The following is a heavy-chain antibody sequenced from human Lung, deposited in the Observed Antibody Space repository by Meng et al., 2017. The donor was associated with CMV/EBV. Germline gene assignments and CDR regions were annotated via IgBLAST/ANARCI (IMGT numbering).Heavy chain of an antibody. D-gene: IGHD3-16*01. J-gene: IGHJ3*01. V-gene: IGHV6-1*01. CDR2: TYYRSRWYN. Sequence: SETXSLTCAISGYSVSSNSAAWNWIRQSPSRGLEWLGMTYYRSRWYNDYAPSVKSRITINPDTSKNQFSLQLHSVTPEDTAVYYCVRDDGMGLDAFDYWGQGXLVTVSS. CDR1: GYSVSSNSAA. CDR3: VRDDGMGLDAFDY.